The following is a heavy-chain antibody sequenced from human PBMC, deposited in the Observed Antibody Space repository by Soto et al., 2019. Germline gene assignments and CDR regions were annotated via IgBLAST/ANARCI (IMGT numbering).Heavy chain of an antibody. Sequence: EVQLLESGGGLVQPGGSPRLSCAASGFTFSNYAMSWVRQAPGKGLEWVSGINNRGGSRYYADSVKGRFTISRDNSKSTLYLQMNSMRAEDTAVYYCAKEEAGDYWGQGTLVTVSS. J-gene: IGHJ4*02. CDR3: AKEEAGDY. D-gene: IGHD3-10*01. V-gene: IGHV3-23*01. CDR1: GFTFSNYA. CDR2: INNRGGSR.